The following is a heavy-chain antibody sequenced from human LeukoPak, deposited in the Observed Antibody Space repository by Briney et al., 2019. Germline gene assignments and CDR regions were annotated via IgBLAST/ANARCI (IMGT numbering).Heavy chain of an antibody. V-gene: IGHV1-69*04. CDR1: GGTFSSYA. CDR3: ARWAGYCGGATCPYYLDF. Sequence: GASVKVSCKASGGTFSSYAISWVRQAPGQGPEWMGRIIPIIGIANYAQKFQGRVTITADKSTSTAYMELSTLRPEDTAVYYCARWAGYCGGATCPYYLDFWGQGTLVTVSS. J-gene: IGHJ4*02. D-gene: IGHD2-21*01. CDR2: IIPIIGIA.